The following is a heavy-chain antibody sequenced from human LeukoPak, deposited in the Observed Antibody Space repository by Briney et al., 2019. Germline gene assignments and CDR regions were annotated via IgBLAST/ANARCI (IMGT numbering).Heavy chain of an antibody. J-gene: IGHJ6*02. CDR3: ARRNTDIVVVPADTTYYYYYGMDV. V-gene: IGHV1-69*01. D-gene: IGHD2-2*01. Sequence: GASVKVSCKASGGTFSSYAISWVRQAPGQGLEWMGGIIPIFGTANYAQKFQGRVTITADESTSTAYMELSSLRSEDTAVYYCARRNTDIVVVPADTTYYYYYGMDVWGQGTTVTVSS. CDR1: GGTFSSYA. CDR2: IIPIFGTA.